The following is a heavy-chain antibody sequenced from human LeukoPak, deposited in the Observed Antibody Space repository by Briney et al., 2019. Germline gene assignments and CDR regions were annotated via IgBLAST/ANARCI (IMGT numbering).Heavy chain of an antibody. D-gene: IGHD3-10*01. Sequence: PGGTLRLSCAASGFTFSSYGMNWVRQASGKGLEWVSAISGSGGTTYYADSLRGRFTISRDNSKNTVYLQINSLRADDTAVYYCAKGSGGSGSYSKYYFDYWGQGTLVTVSS. CDR1: GFTFSSYG. J-gene: IGHJ4*02. CDR2: ISGSGGTT. CDR3: AKGSGGSGSYSKYYFDY. V-gene: IGHV3-23*01.